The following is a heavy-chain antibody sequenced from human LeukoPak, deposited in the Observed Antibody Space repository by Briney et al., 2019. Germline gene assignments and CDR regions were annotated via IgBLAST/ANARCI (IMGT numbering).Heavy chain of an antibody. CDR2: IIPIFGTA. V-gene: IGHV1-69*06. J-gene: IGHJ4*02. CDR3: AREDGYNINYFDY. CDR1: GGTFGNYV. D-gene: IGHD5-24*01. Sequence: GASVKVSCKASGGTFGNYVISWVRQAPGQGLEWMGGIIPIFGTANYAQKFQDRVTITADKSTTTAYMELSSLRSEDTAVYYCAREDGYNINYFDYWGQGTLVTVSS.